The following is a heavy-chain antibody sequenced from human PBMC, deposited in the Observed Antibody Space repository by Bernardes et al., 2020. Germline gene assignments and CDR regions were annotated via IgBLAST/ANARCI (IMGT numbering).Heavy chain of an antibody. D-gene: IGHD3-10*01. CDR2: IYYSGST. J-gene: IGHJ3*02. Sequence: TLSLTCTVSGGSISSYYWSWIRQPPGKGLEWIGYIYYSGSTNYNPSLKSRVTISVDTSKNQFSLKLSSVTAADTAVYYCARERDLGGDAFDIWGQGTMVTVSS. CDR3: ARERDLGGDAFDI. V-gene: IGHV4-59*01. CDR1: GGSISSYY.